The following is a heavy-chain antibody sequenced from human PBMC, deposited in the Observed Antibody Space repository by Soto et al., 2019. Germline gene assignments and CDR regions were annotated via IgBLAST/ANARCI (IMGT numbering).Heavy chain of an antibody. CDR1: GGTFSSYA. J-gene: IGHJ6*02. Sequence: QVQLVQSGAEVKKPGSSVKVSCKASGGTFSSYAISWVRQAPGQGLEWMGGIIPIFGTANYAQKFQGRVTITADESTSTAYMELSSLRSEDTAVYYCARYSHNVVPSSTPHYYYYYGMDVWGQGTKVTVSS. CDR3: ARYSHNVVPSSTPHYYYYYGMDV. D-gene: IGHD2-2*02. CDR2: IIPIFGTA. V-gene: IGHV1-69*01.